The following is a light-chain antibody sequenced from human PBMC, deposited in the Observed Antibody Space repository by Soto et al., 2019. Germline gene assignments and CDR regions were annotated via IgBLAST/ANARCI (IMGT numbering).Light chain of an antibody. J-gene: IGKJ4*01. Sequence: EIVRTQSPATLSVSPGERATLSCRASQSVNIYLAWYQQKPGQAPRLLIFGASSRATGIPARFSGSGSGTEFNLTISSLQSEDFEVYFCQQYDDWLRLTFGGGTKVDIK. V-gene: IGKV3D-15*01. CDR3: QQYDDWLRLT. CDR1: QSVNIY. CDR2: GAS.